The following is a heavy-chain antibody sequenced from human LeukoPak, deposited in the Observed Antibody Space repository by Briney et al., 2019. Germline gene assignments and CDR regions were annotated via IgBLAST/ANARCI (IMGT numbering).Heavy chain of an antibody. Sequence: PGGSPRLSCAASGFTVSSHYMSWVRQAPGKGLEWVSIIYSRGSIYYADSVKGRFTISRDTSNNSLYLQMNSLTADDTAVYYCARGVRGWYDGAYDVWGQGTMVAVSS. CDR2: IYSRGSI. D-gene: IGHD6-19*01. J-gene: IGHJ3*01. CDR3: ARGVRGWYDGAYDV. V-gene: IGHV3-66*01. CDR1: GFTVSSHY.